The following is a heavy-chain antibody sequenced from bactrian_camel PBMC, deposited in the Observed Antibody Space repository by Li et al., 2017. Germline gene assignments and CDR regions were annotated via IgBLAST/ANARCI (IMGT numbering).Heavy chain of an antibody. D-gene: IGHD1*01. J-gene: IGHJ4*01. CDR2: INAHDQP. CDR1: ADALMY. Sequence: HVQLVESGGGAVQPGGSLRLSCSASADALMYMAWFRQAPGKEREGVALINAHDQPNYADSVKGRFSISRENANKTLYLQMNSLKPEDTAMYFCAADSWGYCWFQTKYNYWGQGTQVTVSS. V-gene: IGHV3S53*01. CDR3: AADSWGYCWFQTKYNY.